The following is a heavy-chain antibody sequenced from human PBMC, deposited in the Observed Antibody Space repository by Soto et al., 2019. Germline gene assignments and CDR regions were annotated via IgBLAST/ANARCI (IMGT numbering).Heavy chain of an antibody. J-gene: IGHJ5*02. V-gene: IGHV4-30-4*01. CDR1: GGSISSGDYY. D-gene: IGHD7-27*01. Sequence: SETLSLTCTVSGGSISSGDYYWSWIRQPPGKGLEWIGYIYYSGSTYYNPSLKSRVTISVDTSKNQFSLKLSSVTAADTAVYYCARDPYPGNWFDPWGQGTLVTVSS. CDR2: IYYSGST. CDR3: ARDPYPGNWFDP.